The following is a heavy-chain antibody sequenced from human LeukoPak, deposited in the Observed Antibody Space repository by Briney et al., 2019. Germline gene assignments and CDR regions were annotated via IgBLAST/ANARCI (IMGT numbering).Heavy chain of an antibody. J-gene: IGHJ4*02. Sequence: SETLSLTCTVSGGSISSYYWSWIRQPAGKGLEWIGRIYTSGSTNYNPSLKSRVTMSVDTSKNQFSLELSSVTAADTAVYYCARDLNQFGELSYYFDYWGQGTLVTVSS. D-gene: IGHD3-10*01. CDR2: IYTSGST. V-gene: IGHV4-4*07. CDR1: GGSISSYY. CDR3: ARDLNQFGELSYYFDY.